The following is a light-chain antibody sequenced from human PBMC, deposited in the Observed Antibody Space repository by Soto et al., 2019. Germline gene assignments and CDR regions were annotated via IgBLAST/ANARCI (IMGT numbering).Light chain of an antibody. Sequence: SYELTQPPSVSVSPGQTATITCSGDNLGSKYVCWYQQRPGQSPVLVMYQDKYRPSGIPDRFSGSNSGNTATLTISRVEAGDEADYYCQVWDGHNDRVMFGGGTKLTVL. CDR2: QDK. CDR1: NLGSKY. CDR3: QVWDGHNDRVM. J-gene: IGLJ3*02. V-gene: IGLV3-1*01.